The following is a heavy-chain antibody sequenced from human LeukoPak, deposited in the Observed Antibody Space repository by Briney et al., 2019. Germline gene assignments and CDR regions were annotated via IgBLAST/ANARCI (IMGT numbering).Heavy chain of an antibody. CDR3: ARDEPYSYYFDY. V-gene: IGHV1-69*05. CDR2: IIPIFGTA. Sequence: SVKVSCKASGGTFSSYAISLVRQALGQGLEWMGRIIPIFGTANYAQKFQGRVTITTDESTSTAYMELSSLRSEDTAVYYCARDEPYSYYFDYWGQGTLVTVSS. J-gene: IGHJ4*02. D-gene: IGHD2-21*01. CDR1: GGTFSSYA.